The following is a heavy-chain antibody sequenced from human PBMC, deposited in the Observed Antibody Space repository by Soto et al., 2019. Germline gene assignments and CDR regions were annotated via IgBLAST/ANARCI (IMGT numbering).Heavy chain of an antibody. CDR1: GFTVSNNY. D-gene: IGHD6-6*01. CDR2: IYSGGYT. CDR3: AGGASTSGWFDP. Sequence: PGGSLRLSCAVSGFTVSNNYMSWVRQAPGKGLEGVSVIYSGGYTAYGDSVKGRFTISRDNSKNTLYLQMDSLRAEDTAVYYCAGGASTSGWFDPWGQGALVTVSS. J-gene: IGHJ5*02. V-gene: IGHV3-53*01.